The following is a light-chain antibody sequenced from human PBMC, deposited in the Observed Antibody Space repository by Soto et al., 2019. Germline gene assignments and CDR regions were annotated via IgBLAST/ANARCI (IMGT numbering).Light chain of an antibody. CDR2: DAS. CDR3: QQYNSYSPWT. V-gene: IGKV1-5*01. CDR1: QSISSW. Sequence: DIQMTQSPSTLSASVGDRVTITCRASQSISSWLAWYQQKPGKAPKLLIYDASSLESGVTSRFSGSGSGTEFTLTISSLQTDDFATYYCQQYNSYSPWTFGKGTKVEIK. J-gene: IGKJ1*01.